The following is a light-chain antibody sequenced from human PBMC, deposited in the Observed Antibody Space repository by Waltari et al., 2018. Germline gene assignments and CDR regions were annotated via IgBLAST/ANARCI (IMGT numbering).Light chain of an antibody. CDR2: NKN. CDR3: TTWDDSLNAWV. V-gene: IGLV1-44*01. J-gene: IGLJ3*02. Sequence: QSVLTQPPSTSATPGQRVTISCSGSSSNIGRNAVNWYQQLPGTAPKLLIYNKNQRPSGVPDRFSGSQSGTSASLAISGLQSEDEADYYCTTWDDSLNAWVFGGGTKLTVL. CDR1: SSNIGRNA.